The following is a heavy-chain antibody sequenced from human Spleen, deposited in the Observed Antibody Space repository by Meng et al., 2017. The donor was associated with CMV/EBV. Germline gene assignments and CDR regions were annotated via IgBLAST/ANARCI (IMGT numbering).Heavy chain of an antibody. V-gene: IGHV3-74*01. J-gene: IGHJ3*02. CDR1: GFTFSSYW. D-gene: IGHD6-19*01. CDR2: INSDGSST. CDR3: ARGNSGWYAGAFDI. Sequence: SGFTFSSYWRHWVRQAPGKGLVWVSRINSDGSSTSYADSVKGRFTISRDNAKNTLYLQMNSLRAEDTAVYYCARGNSGWYAGAFDIWGQGTMVTVSS.